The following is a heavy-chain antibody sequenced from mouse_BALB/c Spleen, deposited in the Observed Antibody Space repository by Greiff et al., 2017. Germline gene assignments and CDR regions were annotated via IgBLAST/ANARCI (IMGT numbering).Heavy chain of an antibody. V-gene: IGHV5-17*02. CDR3: ARSEGRAAWFAY. CDR2: ISSGSSTI. Sequence: EVHLVESGGGLVQPGGSRKLSCAASGFTFSSFGMHWVRQAPEKGLEWVAYISSGSSTIYYADTVKGRFTISRDNPKNTLFLQMTSLRSEDTAMYYCARSEGRAAWFAYWGQGTLVTVSA. CDR1: GFTFSSFG. D-gene: IGHD3-3*01. J-gene: IGHJ3*01.